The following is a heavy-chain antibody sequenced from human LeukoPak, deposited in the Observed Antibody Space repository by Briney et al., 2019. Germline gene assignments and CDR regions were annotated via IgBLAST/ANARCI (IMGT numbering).Heavy chain of an antibody. D-gene: IGHD4-17*01. CDR1: GLSFSSYG. CDR3: ARDVAHGARGYFDY. CDR2: IWYDGSNK. J-gene: IGHJ4*02. Sequence: PGRSLRLSCATSGLSFSSYGMHWVRQAPGKGLEWVAVIWYDGSNKYYADSVKGRFTISRDNSKNTLYLQVDSLRAEDTAVYYCARDVAHGARGYFDYWGQGTLVTVSS. V-gene: IGHV3-33*01.